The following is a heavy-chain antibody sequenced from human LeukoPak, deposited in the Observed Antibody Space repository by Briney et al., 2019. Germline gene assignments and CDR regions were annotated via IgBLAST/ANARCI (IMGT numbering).Heavy chain of an antibody. CDR2: ISSGGDTT. CDR1: GFTFSSYS. CDR3: ATSQRGYIYGFMGY. V-gene: IGHV3-21*01. J-gene: IGHJ4*02. Sequence: TSGGSLRLSCAASGFTFSSYSMNWVRQAPGRGLEWVSAISSGGDTTYYADSVKGRFTISRDNAENTLYLQMNSLRAEDTAVYYCATSQRGYIYGFMGYWGQGTLVTVSS. D-gene: IGHD5-18*01.